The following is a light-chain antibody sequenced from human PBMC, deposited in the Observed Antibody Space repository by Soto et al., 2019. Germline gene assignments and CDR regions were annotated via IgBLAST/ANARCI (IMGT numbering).Light chain of an antibody. CDR3: SSYSSTITLV. V-gene: IGLV2-14*01. CDR1: SSDVGNYNS. Sequence: QSALAQPASVSGSPGQSITISCTGTSSDVGNYNSVSWYQQHPGKVPKIIIYEVSNRPSGVSNRFSGSKSGNTASLTISGLQTGDEADYYCSSYSSTITLVFGGGTKVTVL. J-gene: IGLJ3*02. CDR2: EVS.